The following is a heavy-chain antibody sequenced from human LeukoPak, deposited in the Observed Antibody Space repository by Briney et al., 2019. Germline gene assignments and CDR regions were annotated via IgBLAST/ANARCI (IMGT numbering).Heavy chain of an antibody. CDR3: AREEYVWGSYRYVDY. V-gene: IGHV1-18*01. CDR1: GYTFTSYG. CDR2: ISTYNGNT. J-gene: IGHJ4*02. Sequence: GASVKVSCKASGYTFTSYGISWVRQAPGQGLEWMGWISTYNGNTDYAPKLQGRVTMTIDTYTSTAYMELRSLRSDDTAVYFCAREEYVWGSYRYVDYWGQGSLVTVSS. D-gene: IGHD3-16*02.